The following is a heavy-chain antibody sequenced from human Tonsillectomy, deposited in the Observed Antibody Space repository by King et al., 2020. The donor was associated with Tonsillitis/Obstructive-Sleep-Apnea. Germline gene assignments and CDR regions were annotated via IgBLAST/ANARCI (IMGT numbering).Heavy chain of an antibody. CDR1: GFTFSSYW. CDR3: ARPMTPYDYGNFDAFDI. J-gene: IGHJ3*02. Sequence: QLVQSGGGLVQPGGSLRLSCAASGFTFSSYWMHWVRQAPGKGLVWVSRINSDGSSTSYADSVKGRFTISRDNAKNTLYLQMNSLRAEDTAVYYCARPMTPYDYGNFDAFDIWGQGTMVTVSS. CDR2: INSDGSST. V-gene: IGHV3-74*02. D-gene: IGHD4-17*01.